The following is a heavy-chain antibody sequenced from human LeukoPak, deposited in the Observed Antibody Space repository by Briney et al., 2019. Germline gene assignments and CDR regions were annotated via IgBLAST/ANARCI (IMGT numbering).Heavy chain of an antibody. CDR3: ARETSLAGFASGLGFNY. J-gene: IGHJ4*02. V-gene: IGHV4-61*10. D-gene: IGHD6-19*01. Sequence: SETLSLTCTVSDDSISSGSYYWSWIRQPAGKGLEWIGRIYSSGSTNYNPSLKSRVTISIDTSKNQFSLNLTSVTAADTATYYCARETSLAGFASGLGFNYWGQGILVTVSS. CDR1: DDSISSGSYY. CDR2: IYSSGST.